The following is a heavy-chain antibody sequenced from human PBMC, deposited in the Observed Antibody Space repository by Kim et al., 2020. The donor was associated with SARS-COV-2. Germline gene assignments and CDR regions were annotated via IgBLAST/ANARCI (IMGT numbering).Heavy chain of an antibody. Sequence: GESLKISCKGSGYSFTSYWISWVRQMSGKGLEWMGRIDSSVSYTNYSPSFQGHVTISADKSISTAYLQWSSLKASDTAMYYCASGSKGFDPWGQGTLVTVSS. J-gene: IGHJ5*02. CDR1: GYSFTSYW. V-gene: IGHV5-10-1*01. CDR2: IDSSVSYT. CDR3: ASGSKGFDP.